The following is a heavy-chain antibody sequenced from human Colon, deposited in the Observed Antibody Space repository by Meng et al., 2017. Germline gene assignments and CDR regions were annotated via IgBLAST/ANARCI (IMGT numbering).Heavy chain of an antibody. J-gene: IGHJ4*02. CDR2: IFYTGTA. Sequence: GPVTVKPSQTLSLTSNVSGLSICTTGDYWTWIRQRPGKGLEWVGKIFYTGTAHYNPSLKTRAAMSVDRSKNQFSLKLSSVTAADTAVYYCARADCTAGICYQFDNWGQGTLVTVSS. CDR3: ARADCTAGICYQFDN. CDR1: GLSICTTGDY. V-gene: IGHV4-31*03. D-gene: IGHD2-8*02.